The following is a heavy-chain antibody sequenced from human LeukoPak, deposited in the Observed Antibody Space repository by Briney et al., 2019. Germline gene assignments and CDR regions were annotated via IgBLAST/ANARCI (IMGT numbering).Heavy chain of an antibody. CDR1: GFTFSSYA. CDR2: ISGSGDST. V-gene: IGHV3-23*01. D-gene: IGHD2-21*02. Sequence: GGSLRLSCAATGFTFSSYAMSWVRQAPGKGLEWVAGISGSGDSTHYADSVKGRFTISRDNSKNTLCLQMNSLRAEDTAVYYCAKDRCGGDCLEGVDTWGQGTKVTVSS. CDR3: AKDRCGGDCLEGVDT. J-gene: IGHJ3*02.